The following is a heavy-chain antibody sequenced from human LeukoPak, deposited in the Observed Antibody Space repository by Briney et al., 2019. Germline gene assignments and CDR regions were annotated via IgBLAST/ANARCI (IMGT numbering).Heavy chain of an antibody. J-gene: IGHJ4*02. CDR2: ISYDGSNK. D-gene: IGHD2-2*03. V-gene: IGHV3-30*03. CDR1: GFTFSSYG. CDR3: ARDGFTASFDY. Sequence: GGSLRLSCAASGFTFSSYGMHWVRQAPGKGLEWVAVISYDGSNKYYADSVKGRFTISRDNSKNTLYLQMNSLRAEDTAVYYCARDGFTASFDYWGQGTLVTVSS.